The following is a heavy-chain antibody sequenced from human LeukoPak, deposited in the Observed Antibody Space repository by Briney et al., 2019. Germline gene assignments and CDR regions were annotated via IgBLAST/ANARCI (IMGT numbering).Heavy chain of an antibody. CDR2: IFYSGRT. V-gene: IGHV4-39*07. Sequence: SETLSLTCTVSGGSISSSTYYWGWIRQPPGKGLEWIGSIFYSGRTYYNPSLKSRVTMSVDTSKNQFSLRLSSVNAADTAVFYCARDILATSIAAPYYWGQGTLVTVSS. D-gene: IGHD6-13*01. CDR1: GGSISSSTYY. CDR3: ARDILATSIAAPYY. J-gene: IGHJ4*02.